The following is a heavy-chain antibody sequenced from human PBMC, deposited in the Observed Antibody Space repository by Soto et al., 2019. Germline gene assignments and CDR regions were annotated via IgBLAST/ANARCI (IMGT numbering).Heavy chain of an antibody. CDR2: ISSNGRST. CDR3: ARDRCTNGVCYAPSDY. V-gene: IGHV3-64*01. Sequence: PGGSLRLSCATSGFTFSTYAMPWVRQAPGKGLEYVSAISSNGRSTYYANSVKGRFTISRDNSKNTLYLQMDSLRGEDMAVYYCARDRCTNGVCYAPSDYWGQGTLVTVSS. J-gene: IGHJ4*02. D-gene: IGHD2-8*01. CDR1: GFTFSTYA.